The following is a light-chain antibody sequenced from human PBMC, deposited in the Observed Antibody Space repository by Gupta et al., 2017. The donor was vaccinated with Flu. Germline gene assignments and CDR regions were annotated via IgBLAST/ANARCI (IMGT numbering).Light chain of an antibody. J-gene: IGKJ1*01. CDR2: DVS. CDR3: HQYHNLPRT. CDR1: HDIRNS. V-gene: IGKV1-33*01. Sequence: TPSPSSLSASVGDRVTITCQASHDIRNSLNWYQKEPGKAPNLLIYDVSNLARGVPSRFSGSASGTDFTLTITSLQPEDSATYFCHQYHNLPRTFGQGTKVEI.